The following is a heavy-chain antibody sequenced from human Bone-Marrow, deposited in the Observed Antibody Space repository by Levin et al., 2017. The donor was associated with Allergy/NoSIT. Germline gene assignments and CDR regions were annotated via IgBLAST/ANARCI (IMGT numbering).Heavy chain of an antibody. D-gene: IGHD6-13*01. V-gene: IGHV3-74*01. J-gene: IGHJ4*02. CDR1: GFSFSGYW. CDR2: IDEGGGRI. Sequence: PGGSLRLSCAASGFSFSGYWMHWVRQVPGKGLEWVSRIDEGGGRIDYADSVKGRFTISRDNAKNTLYLQTTNLRAEDTALYYCARDSSAAGLDYWGQGTLVTVSS. CDR3: ARDSSAAGLDY.